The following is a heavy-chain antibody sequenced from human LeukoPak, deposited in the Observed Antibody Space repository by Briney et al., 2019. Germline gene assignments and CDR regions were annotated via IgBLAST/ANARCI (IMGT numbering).Heavy chain of an antibody. CDR2: ISSSGSTI. CDR3: ARVNAVDYYDSSGYYPLYYYYYGMDV. V-gene: IGHV3-11*04. Sequence: PGGSLRLSCAASGFTFSDYYMSWIRQAPGKGLEWVSYISSSGSTIYYADSVKGRFTISRDNAKNSLYLQMNSLRAEDTAVYYCARVNAVDYYDSSGYYPLYYYYYGMDVWGQGTTVTVSS. CDR1: GFTFSDYY. J-gene: IGHJ6*02. D-gene: IGHD3-22*01.